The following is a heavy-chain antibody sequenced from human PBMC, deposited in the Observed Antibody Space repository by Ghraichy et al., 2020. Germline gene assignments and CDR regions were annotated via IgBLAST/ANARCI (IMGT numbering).Heavy chain of an antibody. CDR3: ARAEGSSYYYGMDV. CDR2: INTNTGNP. CDR1: GYTFTSYA. V-gene: IGHV7-4-1*02. J-gene: IGHJ6*02. Sequence: ASVKVSCKASGYTFTSYAMNWVRQAPGQGLEWMRWINTNTGNPTYAQGFTGRFVFSLDTSVSTAYLQISSLKAEDTAVYYCARAEGSSYYYGMDVWGQGTTVTVSS. D-gene: IGHD6-6*01.